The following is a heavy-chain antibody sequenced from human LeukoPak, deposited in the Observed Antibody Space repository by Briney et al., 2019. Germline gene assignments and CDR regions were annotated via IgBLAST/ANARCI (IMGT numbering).Heavy chain of an antibody. V-gene: IGHV1-24*01. CDR2: FDPEDGET. J-gene: IGHJ3*02. Sequence: ASVKVSCKVSGYTLTELSMHWVRQAPGKGLEWMGGFDPEDGETIYAQKFQGRVTTTEDTSTDTAYMELSSLRPEDTAVYYCATDRPSGGYKIDAFDIWGQGTMVTVSS. CDR1: GYTLTELS. CDR3: ATDRPSGGYKIDAFDI. D-gene: IGHD3-10*01.